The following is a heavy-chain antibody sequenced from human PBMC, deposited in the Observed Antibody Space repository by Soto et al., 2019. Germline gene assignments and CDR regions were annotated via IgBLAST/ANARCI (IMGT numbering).Heavy chain of an antibody. CDR3: ARDRLRYFDWLKPLGY. J-gene: IGHJ4*02. CDR1: GYTFTSYG. Sequence: ASVKVSCKASGYTFTSYGISWVRQAPGQGLEWMGWISAYNGNTNYAQKLQGRVTMTTDTSTSTAYMELRSLRSEDKAVYYCARDRLRYFDWLKPLGYWGQGTLVTVSS. V-gene: IGHV1-18*04. D-gene: IGHD3-9*01. CDR2: ISAYNGNT.